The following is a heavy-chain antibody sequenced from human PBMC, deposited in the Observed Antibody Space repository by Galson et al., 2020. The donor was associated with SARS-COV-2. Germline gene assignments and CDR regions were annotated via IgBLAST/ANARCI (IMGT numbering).Heavy chain of an antibody. J-gene: IGHJ5*02. CDR2: INPSGGST. V-gene: IGHV1-46*01. CDR1: GYTFTSYY. D-gene: IGHD3-3*01. CDR3: ARDTSATIFGWFDP. Sequence: GESLKISCKASGYTFTSYYMHWVRQAPGQGLEWMGIINPSGGSTSYAQKFQGRVTMTRDTSTSTVYMELSSLRSEDTAVYYCARDTSATIFGWFDPWGQGTLVTVSS.